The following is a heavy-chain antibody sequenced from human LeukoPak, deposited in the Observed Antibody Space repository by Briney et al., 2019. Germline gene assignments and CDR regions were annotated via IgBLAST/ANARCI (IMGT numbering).Heavy chain of an antibody. V-gene: IGHV4-39*07. CDR3: ARGPHSGSYYNLYFDY. D-gene: IGHD3-10*01. CDR1: GGSISSSSYY. Sequence: SETLSLTCTVSGGSISSSSYYWGWIRQPPGKGLEWIGSIYYSGSTYYNPSLKSRVTISVETSKNQFSLKLSSVTAADTAVYYCARGPHSGSYYNLYFDYWGQGTLVTVSS. J-gene: IGHJ4*02. CDR2: IYYSGST.